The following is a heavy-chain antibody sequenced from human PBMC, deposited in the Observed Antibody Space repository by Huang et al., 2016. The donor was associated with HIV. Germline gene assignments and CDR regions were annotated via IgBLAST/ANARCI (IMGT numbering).Heavy chain of an antibody. J-gene: IGHJ3*02. Sequence: QLQLQESGSRLVRPSETLSLTCAVSGGSLISSGYSRSWIRQPPGKGLEWIGYIYHSGTASYTPSLKSRVTMSVDTSKDRFSLKLTSVTAADTAVYYCARDLYSSGWHAFDTWGQGTMVTVSS. CDR1: GGSLISSGYS. CDR3: ARDLYSSGWHAFDT. CDR2: IYHSGTA. D-gene: IGHD6-19*01. V-gene: IGHV4-30-2*01.